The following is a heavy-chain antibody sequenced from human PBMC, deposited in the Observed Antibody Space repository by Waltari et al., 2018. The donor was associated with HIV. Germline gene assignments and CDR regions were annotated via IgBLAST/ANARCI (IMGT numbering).Heavy chain of an antibody. V-gene: IGHV4-61*03. D-gene: IGHD1-20*01. CDR2: FYYSGST. Sequence: QVQLQESGPGLVKPSETLSLTCSVSGGSVTSGSYYWSWIRQPPGKGLEWIGYFYYSGSTNYNPSLKRRVTISLDTSKNNFARRLSSVTAADTAVYYCARERGGKYNYYYYGMDVWGQGTTVTVSS. J-gene: IGHJ6*02. CDR1: GGSVTSGSYY. CDR3: ARERGGKYNYYYYGMDV.